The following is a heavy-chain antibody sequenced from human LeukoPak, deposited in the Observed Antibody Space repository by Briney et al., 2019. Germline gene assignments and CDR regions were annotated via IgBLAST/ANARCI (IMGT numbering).Heavy chain of an antibody. D-gene: IGHD3-10*01. CDR3: ASETYYYGSGSFTKFDY. CDR1: GFTFSSYA. CDR2: IYSGGST. Sequence: GGSLRLSCAVSGFTFSSYAMSWVRQAPGKGLEWVSVIYSGGSTYYADSVKGRFTISRDNSKNTLYLQMNSLRAEDTAVYYCASETYYYGSGSFTKFDYWGQGTLVTVSS. J-gene: IGHJ4*02. V-gene: IGHV3-66*01.